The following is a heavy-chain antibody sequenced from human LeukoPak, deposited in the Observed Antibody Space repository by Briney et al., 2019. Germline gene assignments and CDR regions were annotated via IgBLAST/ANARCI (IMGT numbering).Heavy chain of an antibody. CDR1: RYTFTRYV. D-gene: IGHD3-16*01. CDR2: INASNGKT. Sequence: LVKVSRKPSRYTFTRYVMHWVGQAPGQRGGGMGWINASNGKTKYSPDSQARVTITSDTSPRTAYTELSSLRSEDMAVYYCARGGSSREGFDYGGQGPLVTVSS. J-gene: IGHJ4*02. V-gene: IGHV1-3*03. CDR3: ARGGSSREGFDY.